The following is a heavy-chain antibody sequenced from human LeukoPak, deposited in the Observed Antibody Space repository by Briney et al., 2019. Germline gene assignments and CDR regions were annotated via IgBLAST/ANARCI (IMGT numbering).Heavy chain of an antibody. D-gene: IGHD3-10*01. CDR2: ISGSGGST. Sequence: GGSLRLSCAASGFTFNSYTMSWVRQTPGKGLEWVSAISGSGGSTYYADSVKGRFTISRDNSKNTLYLEMNSLRAEDTAVYYCARDGSGRTLGYWGQGTLVTVSS. CDR3: ARDGSGRTLGY. CDR1: GFTFNSYT. V-gene: IGHV3-23*01. J-gene: IGHJ4*02.